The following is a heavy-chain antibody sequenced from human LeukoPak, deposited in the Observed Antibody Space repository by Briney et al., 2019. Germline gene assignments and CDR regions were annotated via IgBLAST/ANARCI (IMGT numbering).Heavy chain of an antibody. V-gene: IGHV5-51*03. D-gene: IGHD3-3*01. J-gene: IGHJ6*03. CDR2: IYPGDSDT. Sequence: GESLKISCTGSGYSFTSYWIGWVRQMPGKGLEWMGIIYPGDSDTRYSPSFQGQVTISADKSISTAYLQWSSLKASDTAMYYCARRAQYYDFWSGAHPDYYYYMDVWGKGTTVTVSS. CDR1: GYSFTSYW. CDR3: ARRAQYYDFWSGAHPDYYYYMDV.